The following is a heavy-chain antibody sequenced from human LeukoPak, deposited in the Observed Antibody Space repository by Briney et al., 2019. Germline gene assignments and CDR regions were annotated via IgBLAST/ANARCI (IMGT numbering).Heavy chain of an antibody. CDR1: GGSLSSGSYY. V-gene: IGHV4-61*02. J-gene: IGHJ4*02. CDR2: IYTSGST. D-gene: IGHD4-23*01. Sequence: PSETLSLTCSVSGGSLSSGSYYWSWIRQPAGKGLEWIGLIYTSGSTDYNPSLKSRVTISADTSKNQLSLKVSSVTAADTAVYYCARVNYRANEVDYWGQGTLVTVSS. CDR3: ARVNYRANEVDY.